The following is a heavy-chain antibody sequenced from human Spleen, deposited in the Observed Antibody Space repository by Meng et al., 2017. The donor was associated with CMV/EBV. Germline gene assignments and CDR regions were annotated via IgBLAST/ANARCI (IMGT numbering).Heavy chain of an antibody. CDR1: GFTFNNYG. CDR2: IQNDGSNK. D-gene: IGHD6-19*01. Sequence: GGSLRLSCAASGFTFNNYGMHWVRQAPGKVLEGVSFIQNDGSNKYYADSVKGRFTIARDNFMNTLYLQMNSLRVEDTALYYCVKDGIAVAEEDYWGQGTLVTVSS. CDR3: VKDGIAVAEEDY. V-gene: IGHV3-30*02. J-gene: IGHJ4*02.